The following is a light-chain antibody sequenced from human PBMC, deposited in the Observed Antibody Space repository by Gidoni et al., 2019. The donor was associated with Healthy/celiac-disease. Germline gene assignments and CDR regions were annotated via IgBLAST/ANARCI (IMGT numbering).Light chain of an antibody. CDR1: QSVSSY. Sequence: EIVFTQSPATLYLSPGERATLSCRASQSVSSYLAWYQQKPGQAPRLLIYDASNRATGIPARFSGSGSGTDFTLTISSLEPEDFAVYYCQQRSNWVTFGGGTKVEIK. J-gene: IGKJ4*01. V-gene: IGKV3-11*01. CDR2: DAS. CDR3: QQRSNWVT.